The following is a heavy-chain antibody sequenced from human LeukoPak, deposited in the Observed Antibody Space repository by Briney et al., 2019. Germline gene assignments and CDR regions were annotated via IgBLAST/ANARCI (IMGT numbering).Heavy chain of an antibody. V-gene: IGHV3-23*01. CDR3: AKNNILTGYDLYSFDY. CDR2: ISGSGGST. Sequence: GGSLRLSCAASGFAFTSYALSWVRQAPGKRLEWVSAISGSGGSTYYADSVKGRFTISRDNFKNTLYLQMNSLRAEDTAVYYCAKNNILTGYDLYSFDYWGQGTLVTVSS. CDR1: GFAFTSYA. D-gene: IGHD3-9*01. J-gene: IGHJ4*02.